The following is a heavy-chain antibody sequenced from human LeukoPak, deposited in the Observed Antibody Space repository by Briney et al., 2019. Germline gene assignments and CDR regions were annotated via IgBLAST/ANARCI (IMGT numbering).Heavy chain of an antibody. V-gene: IGHV3-30*02. Sequence: PGGSLRLSCAASGFTFSSYGMHSVRQAPGPGLERVAFIRYDGSNKYYADSVKGRFTISRDNSKNTLYLQMNSLRAEDTAVYYCAKPGSSWYFFDYWGQGTLVTVSS. CDR2: IRYDGSNK. CDR3: AKPGSSWYFFDY. D-gene: IGHD6-13*01. CDR1: GFTFSSYG. J-gene: IGHJ4*02.